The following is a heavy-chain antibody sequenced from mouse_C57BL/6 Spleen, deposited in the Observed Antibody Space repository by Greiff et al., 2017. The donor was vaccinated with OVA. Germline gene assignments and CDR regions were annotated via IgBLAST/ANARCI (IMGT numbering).Heavy chain of an antibody. CDR2: IDPSDSYT. CDR3: ARRGLRHAMDY. J-gene: IGHJ4*01. Sequence: VQLQQPGAELVRPGTSVKLSCKASGYTFTSYWMHWVKQRPGQGLEWIGVIDPSDSYTNYNQKFKGKATLTVDTSSSTAYMQLSSLTSEDSAVYYCARRGLRHAMDYWGQGTSVTVSS. V-gene: IGHV1-59*01. D-gene: IGHD2-4*01. CDR1: GYTFTSYW.